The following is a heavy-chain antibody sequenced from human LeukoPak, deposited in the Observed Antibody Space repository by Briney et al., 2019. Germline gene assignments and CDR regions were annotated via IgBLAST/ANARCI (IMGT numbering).Heavy chain of an antibody. CDR3: VTSTVMDEYCFDY. CDR1: GGSFSGYY. CDR2: INHSGST. J-gene: IGHJ4*02. V-gene: IGHV4-34*01. Sequence: SETLSLTCAVYGGSFSGYYWSWIRQPPGKGLEWIGEINHSGSTNYNPSLKSRTTISLDKSKNQFSLNMNSVTAADTAVYYCVTSTVMDEYCFDYWAQGTLVTVSS. D-gene: IGHD4-17*01.